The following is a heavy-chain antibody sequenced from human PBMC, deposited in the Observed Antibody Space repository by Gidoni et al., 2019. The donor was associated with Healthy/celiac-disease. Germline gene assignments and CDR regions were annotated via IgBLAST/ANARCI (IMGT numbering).Heavy chain of an antibody. CDR2: IYYSGST. J-gene: IGHJ5*02. CDR1: GGSISSYY. CDR3: ARDPYGDYTFDP. V-gene: IGHV4-59*01. Sequence: QVQLQESGPGLVKPSETLSLTCTVSGGSISSYYWSWIRQPPGKGLAWIGYIYYSGSTNYNPSLKSRVTISVDTSKNQFSLKLSSVTAADTAVYYCARDPYGDYTFDPWGQGTLVTVSS. D-gene: IGHD4-17*01.